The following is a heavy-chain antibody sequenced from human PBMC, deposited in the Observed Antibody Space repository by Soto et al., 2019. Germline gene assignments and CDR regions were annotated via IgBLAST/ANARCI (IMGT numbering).Heavy chain of an antibody. V-gene: IGHV1-18*01. D-gene: IGHD4-17*01. J-gene: IGHJ2*01. CDR2: ISAYNGNT. Sequence: GASVKVSCKASGYTFTSYGISWVRQAPGQGLEWMGWISAYNGNTNCAQKLQGRVTMTTDTSTSTAYMELRSLRSDDTAVYYCARGGAITVLERYWYFDLWGRGTLVTVSS. CDR1: GYTFTSYG. CDR3: ARGGAITVLERYWYFDL.